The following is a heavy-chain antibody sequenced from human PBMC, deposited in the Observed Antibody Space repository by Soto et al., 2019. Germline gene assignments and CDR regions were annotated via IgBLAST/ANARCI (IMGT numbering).Heavy chain of an antibody. CDR3: VRSGTARLLRHSWFDT. Sequence: GGSLRLSCAASGFTFSSYAMSWVRQAPGKGLEWVSSISSSSSSYIYYADSVKGRFTISRDNAKNSLYLQMNSLRAEDTAVYYCVRSGTARLLRHSWFDTWGQGTLVTVSS. V-gene: IGHV3-21*01. D-gene: IGHD2-21*01. CDR1: GFTFSSYA. J-gene: IGHJ5*02. CDR2: ISSSSSSYI.